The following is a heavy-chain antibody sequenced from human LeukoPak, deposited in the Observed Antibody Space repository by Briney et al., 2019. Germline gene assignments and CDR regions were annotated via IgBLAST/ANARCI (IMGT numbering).Heavy chain of an antibody. CDR2: TNTDGSST. D-gene: IGHD3-22*01. J-gene: IGHJ4*02. CDR1: GFTFSHYW. Sequence: GGSLRLSCEASGFTFSHYWMHWVRQAPRKGLVWVSRTNTDGSSTSYMDSAKGRFTISRDNAKNTIYLQMNSLRAEDTAVYYCVPSDSSGLDWGQGTLVTVSS. CDR3: VPSDSSGLD. V-gene: IGHV3-74*01.